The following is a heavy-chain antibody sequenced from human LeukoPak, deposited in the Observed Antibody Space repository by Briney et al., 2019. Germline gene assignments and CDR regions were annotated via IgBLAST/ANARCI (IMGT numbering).Heavy chain of an antibody. CDR1: GGSISSSSYY. J-gene: IGHJ4*02. Sequence: SETLSLTCTVSGGSISSSSYYWGWIRQPPGKGLEWIGSIYYSGSTYCNPSLKSRVTISVDTSKNQFSLKLSSVTAADTAVYYCATGPRYYDILTGYYIRHYFDYWGQGTLVTVSS. CDR2: IYYSGST. D-gene: IGHD3-9*01. V-gene: IGHV4-39*01. CDR3: ATGPRYYDILTGYYIRHYFDY.